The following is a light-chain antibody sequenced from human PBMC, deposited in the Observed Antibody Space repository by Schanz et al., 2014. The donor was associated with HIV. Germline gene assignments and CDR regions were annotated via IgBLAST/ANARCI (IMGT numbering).Light chain of an antibody. CDR1: ETINNN. Sequence: EILMTQSPATLSVSPGERATLSCRASETINNNLAWYQHKPGQAPRLLIYDAFTRATGVPVRFSGSGSGTDFTLTINSLEPEDFAVYYCQQRSGWPPLFVFGPGTIVDVK. J-gene: IGKJ3*01. V-gene: IGKV3-15*01. CDR3: QQRSGWPPLFV. CDR2: DAF.